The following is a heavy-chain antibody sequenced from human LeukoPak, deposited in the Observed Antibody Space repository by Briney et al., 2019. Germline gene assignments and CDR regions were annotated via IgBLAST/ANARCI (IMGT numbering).Heavy chain of an antibody. D-gene: IGHD3-22*01. CDR1: EYTFTGYY. V-gene: IGHV1-2*02. CDR2: INPNSGGT. J-gene: IGHJ4*02. Sequence: APVKVSCKASEYTFTGYYMHWVRQAPGQGLEWMGWINPNSGGTNYAQKFQGRVTMTGDTSISTAYMELSRLRSDDTAVYYCARGGHYDSSFHSWGQGTLVTVSS. CDR3: ARGGHYDSSFHS.